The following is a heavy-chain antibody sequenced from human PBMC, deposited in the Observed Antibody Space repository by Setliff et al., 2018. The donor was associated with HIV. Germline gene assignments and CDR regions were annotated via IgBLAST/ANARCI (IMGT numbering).Heavy chain of an antibody. CDR1: GGSISSGSYY. CDR2: IYTSGST. J-gene: IGHJ5*01. Sequence: PSETLSLTCTVSGGSISSGSYYWSWIRQPAGKGLEWIGRIYTSGSTNYNPSLKSRLTISVGTSKNQFSLSLNSVTAADTAVYFCARGGAVSADFDSWGQGTLVTVSS. CDR3: ARGGAVSADFDS. V-gene: IGHV4-61*02. D-gene: IGHD3-16*01.